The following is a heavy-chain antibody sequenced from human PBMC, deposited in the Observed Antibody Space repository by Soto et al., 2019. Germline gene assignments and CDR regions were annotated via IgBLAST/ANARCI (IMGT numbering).Heavy chain of an antibody. CDR3: ARVSSSWYKDFFDY. J-gene: IGHJ4*02. CDR2: IIPIFGTT. V-gene: IGHV1-69*05. CDR1: GGTFSNYA. D-gene: IGHD6-13*01. Sequence: QVQLVQSGAEVKKPGSSVKVSRKASGGTFSNYAISWVRQAPGQGLEWMGGIIPIFGTTNYAQRFQGRVTITSDESTSTAYMEPSSLRSEDTAVYYCARVSSSWYKDFFDYWGQGTLVTASS.